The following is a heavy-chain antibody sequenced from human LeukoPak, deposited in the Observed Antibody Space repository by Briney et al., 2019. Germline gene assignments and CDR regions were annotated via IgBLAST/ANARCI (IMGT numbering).Heavy chain of an antibody. CDR3: ATDRSSSGYYYYYFDY. J-gene: IGHJ4*02. CDR1: GFTFSSYG. D-gene: IGHD3-22*01. Sequence: GGSLRLSCAASGFTFSSYGMHWVRQAPGKGLEWVAFIRYDGSNKYYADSVKGRFTISRDNSKNTLYLQMNSLRAEDTAVYYCATDRSSSGYYYYYFDYWGQGTLVTVSS. CDR2: IRYDGSNK. V-gene: IGHV3-30*02.